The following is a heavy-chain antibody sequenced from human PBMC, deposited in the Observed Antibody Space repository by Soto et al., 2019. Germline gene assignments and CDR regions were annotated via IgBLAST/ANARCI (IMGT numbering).Heavy chain of an antibody. D-gene: IGHD1-26*01. CDR2: IRSKAYGGTT. CDR1: GFTFGDYA. J-gene: IGHJ4*02. CDR3: TRVSGGATFPTCDY. V-gene: IGHV3-49*03. Sequence: GGSLRLSCTASGFTFGDYAMSWFRQAPGKGLEWVGFIRSKAYGGTTEYAASVKGRFTISRDDSKSIAHLQMNSLKTEDTAVYYCTRVSGGATFPTCDYWGQGTLVTVSS.